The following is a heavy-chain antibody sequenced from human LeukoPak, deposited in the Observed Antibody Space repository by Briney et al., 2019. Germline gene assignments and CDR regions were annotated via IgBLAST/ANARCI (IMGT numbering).Heavy chain of an antibody. J-gene: IGHJ4*02. CDR2: INPNSGGT. CDR3: ARDGHLSYQSIWMFPDY. V-gene: IGHV1-2*02. D-gene: IGHD1-1*01. Sequence: ASVKVSCKASGYTFTGYYMHWVRQAPGQGLGWMGWINPNSGGTNYAQKFQGTVTMTRDTSISTAYMELSRLRSDDTAVYYCARDGHLSYQSIWMFPDYWGQGTRVTVSS. CDR1: GYTFTGYY.